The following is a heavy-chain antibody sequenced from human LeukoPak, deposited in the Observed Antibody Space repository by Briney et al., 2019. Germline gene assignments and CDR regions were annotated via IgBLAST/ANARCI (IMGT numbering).Heavy chain of an antibody. Sequence: ASVKVSCKASGYTFTSYGISWVRQAPGQGLEWMGWISAYNGNTNYAQKLQGRVTMTTDTSTSTAYMELRSLRSDDTAVYYCARAGGYYYDSSGYRRGHDAFDIWGQGTMVTVSS. V-gene: IGHV1-18*01. CDR1: GYTFTSYG. J-gene: IGHJ3*02. CDR2: ISAYNGNT. CDR3: ARAGGYYYDSSGYRRGHDAFDI. D-gene: IGHD3-22*01.